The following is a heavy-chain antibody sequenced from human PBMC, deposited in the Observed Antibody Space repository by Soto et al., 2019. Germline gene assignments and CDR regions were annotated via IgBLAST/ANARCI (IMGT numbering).Heavy chain of an antibody. V-gene: IGHV3-33*01. D-gene: IGHD3-10*01. Sequence: QVQLVESGGGVVQPGRSLRLSCAASGFTFNNYGMHWVRRAPGKGLECVAIIWSDGSNQYYADSVKGRFTISRDNSKNTLYLQMNSLRAEDTAVYYCARGRYYSSSGSTSYYGLGVW. CDR1: GFTFNNYG. CDR2: IWSDGSNQ. CDR3: ARGRYYSSSGSTSYYGLGV. J-gene: IGHJ6*01.